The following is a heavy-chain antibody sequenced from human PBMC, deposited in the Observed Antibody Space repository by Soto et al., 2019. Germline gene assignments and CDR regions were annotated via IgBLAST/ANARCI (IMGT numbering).Heavy chain of an antibody. CDR1: VFSLTTEGVA. Sequence: QITLEESGPTLLKPTQPLTLTCTFSVFSLTTEGVAVAWARQSPGKAPEWLAVIFWDDDKRLNPSLSSRLTITKDTSKSQVFLTLTRVDPTDAATYFCAHRSRDSRTCSVDSWGAGALGTVSS. J-gene: IGHJ5*01. CDR3: AHRSRDSRTCSVDS. V-gene: IGHV2-5*02. D-gene: IGHD3-22*01. CDR2: IFWDDDK.